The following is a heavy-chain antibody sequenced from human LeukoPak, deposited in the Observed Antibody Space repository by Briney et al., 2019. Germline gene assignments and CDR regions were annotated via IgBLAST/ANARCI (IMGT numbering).Heavy chain of an antibody. CDR1: GGSFSGYY. V-gene: IGHV4-34*01. CDR2: INHSGST. J-gene: IGHJ3*02. Sequence: SETLSLTCAVYGGSFSGYYWSWIRQPPGKGLEWIGEINHSGSTNYNPSLKSRVTISVDTSKNKFSLKLSSVTAADTAVYYCARGPGDFWSGYYYAFDIWGQGTMVTVSS. D-gene: IGHD3-3*01. CDR3: ARGPGDFWSGYYYAFDI.